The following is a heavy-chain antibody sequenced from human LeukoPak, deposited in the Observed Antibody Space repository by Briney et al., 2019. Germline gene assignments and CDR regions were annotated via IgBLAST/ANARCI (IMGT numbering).Heavy chain of an antibody. Sequence: SETLSLTCAVYGGSFSGYSWSWIRQPPGKGLEWIGEIDHSGSSNNSPSLKSRVTISVDTSKNQFSLKLSSVTAADTAVYYCALGYCTNGVCRLGNWFDPWGQGTLVTVSS. CDR2: IDHSGSS. D-gene: IGHD2-8*01. J-gene: IGHJ5*02. V-gene: IGHV4-34*01. CDR1: GGSFSGYS. CDR3: ALGYCTNGVCRLGNWFDP.